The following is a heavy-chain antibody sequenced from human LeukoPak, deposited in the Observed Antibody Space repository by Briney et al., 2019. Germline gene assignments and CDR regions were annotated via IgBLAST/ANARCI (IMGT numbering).Heavy chain of an antibody. V-gene: IGHV2-70*01. CDR3: ARTPADIVVVPAAMRHYYYGMDV. CDR1: GFSLSTSGMC. CDR2: IDWDDDK. D-gene: IGHD2-2*01. J-gene: IGHJ6*04. Sequence: SGPTLVNPTQTLTLTCTFSGFSLSTSGMCVSWIRQPPGKALEWLALIDWDDDKYCSTSLKTRLTISKDTSKNQVVLTMTNMDPVDTATYYCARTPADIVVVPAAMRHYYYGMDVWGKGTTVTVSS.